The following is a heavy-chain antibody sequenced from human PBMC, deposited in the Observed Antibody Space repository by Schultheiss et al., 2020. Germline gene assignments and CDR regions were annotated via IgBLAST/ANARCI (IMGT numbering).Heavy chain of an antibody. Sequence: ASVKVSCKASGYTFTSYAMHWVRQAPGQRLEWMGWINAGNGNTKYSQKFQGRVTITRDTSASTAYMELSSLRSEDTAVYYCARGRPYYDFKLNWFDPWGQGTLVTVSS. V-gene: IGHV1-3*01. CDR2: INAGNGNT. D-gene: IGHD3-3*01. J-gene: IGHJ5*02. CDR3: ARGRPYYDFKLNWFDP. CDR1: GYTFTSYA.